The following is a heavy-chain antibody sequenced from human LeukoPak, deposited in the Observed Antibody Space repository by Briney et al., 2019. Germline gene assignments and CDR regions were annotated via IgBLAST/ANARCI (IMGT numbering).Heavy chain of an antibody. CDR3: TWSGLKIES. V-gene: IGHV3-15*01. J-gene: IGHJ4*02. D-gene: IGHD3-3*01. CDR2: IKKKSDGATA. Sequence: GGSLRLSCAASGFTFSIAWMSWVRQAPGKGLEWLGQIKKKSDGATAAYAAPVKGRFTISRDDSKNTLFLQMNSLKTEDTALYYCTWSGLKIESWGQGTLVTVSS. CDR1: GFTFSIAW.